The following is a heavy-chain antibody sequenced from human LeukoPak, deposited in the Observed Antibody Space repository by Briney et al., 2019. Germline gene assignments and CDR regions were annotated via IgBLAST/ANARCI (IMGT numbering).Heavy chain of an antibody. Sequence: SQTLSLTCTVSGGSISSGDYYWSWIRQPPGKGLEWIGYIYYSGSSSYNPSLKSRVTISVDTSKNQFSLKLSSVTAADTAVYYWAGGGGGGGNWFDPWGQGTLVTVSS. CDR1: GGSISSGDYY. D-gene: IGHD3-16*01. CDR2: IYYSGSS. CDR3: AGGGGGGGNWFDP. J-gene: IGHJ5*02. V-gene: IGHV4-30-4*01.